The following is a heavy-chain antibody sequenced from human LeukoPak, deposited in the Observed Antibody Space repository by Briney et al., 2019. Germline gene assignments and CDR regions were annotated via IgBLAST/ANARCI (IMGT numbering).Heavy chain of an antibody. J-gene: IGHJ6*02. D-gene: IGHD1-26*01. V-gene: IGHV3-30-3*01. CDR1: GFTFSNYA. CDR3: GGGTFYYYNGVDV. CDR2: ISFDGSNK. Sequence: PGRSLRLSCAASGFTFSNYAMHWVRQAPGKGLEWVAVISFDGSNKYYTDSVKGRFTISRDNSKNTLYVQMNSLRAEDTAVYYCGGGTFYYYNGVDVWGQGTTVTVSS.